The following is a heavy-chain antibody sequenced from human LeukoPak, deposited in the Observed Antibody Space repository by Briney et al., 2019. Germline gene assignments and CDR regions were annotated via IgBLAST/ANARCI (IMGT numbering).Heavy chain of an antibody. CDR2: ISGGGST. CDR1: GFTFSSYA. Sequence: GGSLRLSCAASGFTFSSYAMSWVRQAPGKGLEWVSAISGGGSTYYADSVKGRFTISRDNSKNTLYLQVNSLRAEDAAVYYCARDHHDFWSGYYNPQDWFDPWGQGTLVTVSS. J-gene: IGHJ5*02. CDR3: ARDHHDFWSGYYNPQDWFDP. V-gene: IGHV3-23*01. D-gene: IGHD3-3*01.